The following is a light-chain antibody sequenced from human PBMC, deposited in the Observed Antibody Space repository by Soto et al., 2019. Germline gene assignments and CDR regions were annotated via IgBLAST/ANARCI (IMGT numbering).Light chain of an antibody. V-gene: IGKV3-15*01. Sequence: EIVLTQSPATLSVSPGERATLSCRASQSVSSNLAWYQQKPDQAPRLLIYGASTRASGIPARFSGSGSGTEFTLTISSLQSEDFAVYYCQQYGGWPRTFGQGTKVDIK. CDR2: GAS. J-gene: IGKJ1*01. CDR3: QQYGGWPRT. CDR1: QSVSSN.